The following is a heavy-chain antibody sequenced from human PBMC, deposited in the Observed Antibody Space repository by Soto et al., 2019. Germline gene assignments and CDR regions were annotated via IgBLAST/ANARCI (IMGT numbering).Heavy chain of an antibody. CDR1: GGSISSSSYY. Sequence: QLQLQESGPGLVKPSETLSLTCTVSGGSISSSSYYWGWIRQPPGKGLEWIGSIYYTGSTYYNPSLQSRVTISVDTSKNQFSLILTSLTAADTAVYYCARQADRAPTVVRFWGQGTLVTVSS. CDR2: IYYTGST. CDR3: ARQADRAPTVVRF. D-gene: IGHD4-17*01. J-gene: IGHJ4*02. V-gene: IGHV4-39*01.